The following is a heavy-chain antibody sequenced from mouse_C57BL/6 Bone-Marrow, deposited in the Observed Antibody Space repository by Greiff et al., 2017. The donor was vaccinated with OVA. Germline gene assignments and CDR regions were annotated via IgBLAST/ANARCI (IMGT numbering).Heavy chain of an antibody. Sequence: QVQLQQPGAELVMPGASVKLSCKASGYTFTSYWMHWVKQRPGQGLEWIGEIDPSDSYTNYNQKFKGKSTLTVDKSSSTAYMQLSSLTSEDSADYYCAREFITTVVGAMDYWGQGTSVTVSS. V-gene: IGHV1-69*01. CDR1: GYTFTSYW. D-gene: IGHD1-1*01. CDR2: IDPSDSYT. CDR3: AREFITTVVGAMDY. J-gene: IGHJ4*01.